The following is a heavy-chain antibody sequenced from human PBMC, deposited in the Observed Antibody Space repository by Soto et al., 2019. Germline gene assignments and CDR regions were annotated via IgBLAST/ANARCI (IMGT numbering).Heavy chain of an antibody. Sequence: ASVKVSCKASGYTFTSYYMHWVRQAPGQGLEWMGIINPSGGSTSYAQKFQGRVTMTRDTSTSTVYMELSSLRSEDTAVYYCARGPYCSGGSCYPFYYYYYMDVWGKGTTVTVS. CDR1: GYTFTSYY. CDR2: INPSGGST. V-gene: IGHV1-46*03. CDR3: ARGPYCSGGSCYPFYYYYYMDV. D-gene: IGHD2-15*01. J-gene: IGHJ6*03.